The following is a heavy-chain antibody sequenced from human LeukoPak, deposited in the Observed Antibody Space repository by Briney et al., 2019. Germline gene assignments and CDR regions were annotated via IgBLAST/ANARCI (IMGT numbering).Heavy chain of an antibody. V-gene: IGHV3-21*04. CDR3: ASLHPLRWFDY. CDR1: GFAFSGYV. Sequence: GGSLRLSCVASGFAFSGYVMNWVRQAPGKGLKWVSSITKDGSHSFSADSVRGRFTISRDNARNTLWLQMNSLGAEYTAVYYCASLHPLRWFDYWGQGTLVTVSS. D-gene: IGHD4-23*01. J-gene: IGHJ4*02. CDR2: ITKDGSHS.